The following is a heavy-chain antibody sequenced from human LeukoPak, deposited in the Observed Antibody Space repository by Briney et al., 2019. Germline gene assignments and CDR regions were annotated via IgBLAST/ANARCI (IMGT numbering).Heavy chain of an antibody. D-gene: IGHD2-21*01. V-gene: IGHV4-34*01. J-gene: IGHJ4*02. CDR2: INHSGST. CDR1: GGSFSGYY. CDR3: ARAPLLWWSTFDY. Sequence: SETLSLTCAVYGGSFSGYYWSWIRQPPGKGLEWIGEINHSGSTNYNPSLKSRVTISVDTSKNQFSLKLSSVTAADTAVYYCARAPLLWWSTFDYWGQGTLVTVSS.